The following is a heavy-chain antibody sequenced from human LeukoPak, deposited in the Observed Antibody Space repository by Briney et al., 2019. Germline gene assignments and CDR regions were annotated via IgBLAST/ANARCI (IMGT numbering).Heavy chain of an antibody. J-gene: IGHJ6*02. CDR3: ARDGIATEPYYYYGMDV. V-gene: IGHV1-69*13. Sequence: SVKVSCKASGGTFGSYAISWVRQASGQGLEWMGGIIPIFGTANYAQKFQGRVTITADESTSTAYMELSSLRSEDTAVYYCARDGIATEPYYYYGMDVWGQGTTVTVSS. CDR1: GGTFGSYA. CDR2: IIPIFGTA. D-gene: IGHD6-13*01.